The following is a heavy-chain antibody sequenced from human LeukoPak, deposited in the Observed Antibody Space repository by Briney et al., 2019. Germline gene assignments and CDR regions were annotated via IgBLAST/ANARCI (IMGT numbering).Heavy chain of an antibody. D-gene: IGHD6-13*01. J-gene: IGHJ4*02. CDR1: GGSISSYY. CDR3: ATSHSSSWSGGFDY. Sequence: SETLSLTCTVSGGSISSYYWSWIRQPPGKGLEWIGYIYYSGSTSYNPSLKSRVTISVDTSKNQFSLKLSSVTAADTAVYYCATSHSSSWSGGFDYWGQGTLVTVSS. CDR2: IYYSGST. V-gene: IGHV4-59*01.